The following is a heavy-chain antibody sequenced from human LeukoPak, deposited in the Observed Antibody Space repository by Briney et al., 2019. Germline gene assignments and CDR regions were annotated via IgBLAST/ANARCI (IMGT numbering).Heavy chain of an antibody. Sequence: GGSLRLSCAASGFTFSSYAMHWVRQAPGKGLEWVAVISYDGSNKYYADSVKGRFTISRDNSKNTLYLQMNSLRAEDTAVYYCARDLLPRGFDPWGQGTLVTVSS. CDR3: ARDLLPRGFDP. CDR2: ISYDGSNK. CDR1: GFTFSSYA. V-gene: IGHV3-30-3*01. J-gene: IGHJ5*02.